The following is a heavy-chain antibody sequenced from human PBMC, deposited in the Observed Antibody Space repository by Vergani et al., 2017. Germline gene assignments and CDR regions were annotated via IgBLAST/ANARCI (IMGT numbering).Heavy chain of an antibody. Sequence: QVQLVESGGGVVQPGRSLRLSCAASGFTFSSYGMHWVRQAPGKGLGWVAVISYDGSNKYYADSVKGRITISRDNSKNTQYLQMNSLRAEDTAVYYCANIGGKSPYPTIDYWGQGTLVTVSS. V-gene: IGHV3-30*18. CDR2: ISYDGSNK. J-gene: IGHJ4*02. CDR1: GFTFSSYG. CDR3: ANIGGKSPYPTIDY. D-gene: IGHD4-23*01.